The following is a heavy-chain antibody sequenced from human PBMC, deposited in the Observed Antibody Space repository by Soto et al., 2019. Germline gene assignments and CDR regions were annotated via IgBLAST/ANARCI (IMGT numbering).Heavy chain of an antibody. D-gene: IGHD3-10*01. V-gene: IGHV4-39*01. Sequence: SETLSLTCTVSGGSIRTSSYYWGWIRQPPGKGLEWIGSIYYSGSTYYNPSLKSRLTVSVDTSKNQFSLKLSSVTAADTAVYYCASLIRSMVPGEIEYWGQGTQVTVSS. CDR1: GGSIRTSSYY. CDR2: IYYSGST. CDR3: ASLIRSMVPGEIEY. J-gene: IGHJ4*02.